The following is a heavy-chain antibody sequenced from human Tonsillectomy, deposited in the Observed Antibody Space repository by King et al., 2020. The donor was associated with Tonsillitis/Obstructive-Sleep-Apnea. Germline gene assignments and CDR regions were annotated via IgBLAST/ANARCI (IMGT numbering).Heavy chain of an antibody. CDR1: AFTFNDYA. V-gene: IGHV3-23*01. CDR3: ARVVYETNSHKFDY. Sequence: VQLLESGGGLVQPGGSLRLSCASSAFTFNDYAMTCVRQSPGKGLEWVSCISESGYYTYYADSGKGRFTISRDNDKNTLSLQMNSLRAEDTAVYYCARVVYETNSHKFDYWGQGTLVTVSS. J-gene: IGHJ4*02. D-gene: IGHD2-8*02. CDR2: ISESGYYT.